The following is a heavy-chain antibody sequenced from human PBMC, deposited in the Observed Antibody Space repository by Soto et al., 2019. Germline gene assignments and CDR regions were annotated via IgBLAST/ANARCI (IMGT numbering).Heavy chain of an antibody. CDR2: IIPIFDSA. CDR1: GGTFSSFA. J-gene: IGHJ4*02. V-gene: IGHV1-69*18. D-gene: IGHD3-22*01. CDR3: VGYYYYTSGYYDDY. Sequence: QVQLVQSGAEVKKPGSSVKVSCKASGGTFSSFAISWVRQAPGQGLEWMGRIIPIFDSANYAQKFQGRVTITADESTSTAYMELSSLRSEDTAVFYCVGYYYYTSGYYDDYWGQGTLVNVSS.